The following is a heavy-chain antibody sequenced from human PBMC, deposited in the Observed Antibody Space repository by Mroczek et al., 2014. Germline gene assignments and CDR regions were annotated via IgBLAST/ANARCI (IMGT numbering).Heavy chain of an antibody. CDR2: ISYSGST. J-gene: IGHJ4*02. CDR3: ARGRSYYYDSSGYYESGDFDY. D-gene: IGHD3-22*01. Sequence: QVQLQQSGPGLVKPSQTLSLTCTVSGGSISSGHYYWSWIRQHPGKGLEWIGYISYSGSTYYNPSLKSRVTISVDTSKNQFSLKLSSVTAADTAMYYCARGRSYYYDSSGYYESGDFDYWGQGTLVTVSS. V-gene: IGHV4-31*03. CDR1: GGSISSGHYY.